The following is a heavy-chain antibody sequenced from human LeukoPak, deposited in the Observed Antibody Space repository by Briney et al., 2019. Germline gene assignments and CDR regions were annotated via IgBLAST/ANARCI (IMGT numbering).Heavy chain of an antibody. CDR1: EYTFTDYY. J-gene: IGHJ4*02. CDR3: ARERSRGYSGYGEGYYFDY. V-gene: IGHV1-2*02. Sequence: ASVKVSCKASEYTFTDYYMHWVRQAPGQGLEWMGWINPNSGGTNYAQKFQGRVTMTRDTSISTAYMELSRLSSVTAADTAVYYCARERSRGYSGYGEGYYFDYWGQGTLVTVSS. D-gene: IGHD5-12*01. CDR2: INPNSGGT.